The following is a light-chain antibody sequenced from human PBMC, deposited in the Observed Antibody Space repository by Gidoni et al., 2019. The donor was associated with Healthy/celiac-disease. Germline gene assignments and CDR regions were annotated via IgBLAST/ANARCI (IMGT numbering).Light chain of an antibody. CDR1: QDISNY. Sequence: QSPSVGDRVTITCQASQDISNYLHWYQHKPGKAPKLLIYDASNLETGVPSRFSGSGSGTDFTLTISSLQPEDIATYYCQQDDNHPITFGGGTKVEIK. CDR2: DAS. V-gene: IGKV1-33*01. CDR3: QQDDNHPIT. J-gene: IGKJ4*01.